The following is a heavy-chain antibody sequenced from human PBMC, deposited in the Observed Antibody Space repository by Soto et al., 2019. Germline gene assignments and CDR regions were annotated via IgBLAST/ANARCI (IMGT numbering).Heavy chain of an antibody. CDR2: IVIGRGNT. CDR3: AADLYDSSDVKDLGLY. CDR1: GFTFTSSA. V-gene: IGHV1-58*01. J-gene: IGHJ4*02. D-gene: IGHD3-22*01. Sequence: SVKVSCKASGFTFTSSAVQWVRQARGQRLEWIGWIVIGRGNTNYAQKFQERVTITRDMSTSTAYMELSSLRSEDTAVYYCAADLYDSSDVKDLGLYSGRGTLVTVSS.